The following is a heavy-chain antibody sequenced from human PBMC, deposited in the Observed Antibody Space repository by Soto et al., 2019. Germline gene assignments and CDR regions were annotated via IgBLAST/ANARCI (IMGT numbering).Heavy chain of an antibody. CDR1: CGSFSGYY. CDR2: INHSGST. D-gene: IGHD3-10*01. Sequence: ETLSLTCAVYCGSFSGYYWSWIRQPPGKGLEWIGEINHSGSTNYNPSLKSRVTISVDTSKNQFSLKLSSVTAADTAVYYCARYSARDYYYFDYWGQGTLVTVSS. J-gene: IGHJ4*02. CDR3: ARYSARDYYYFDY. V-gene: IGHV4-34*01.